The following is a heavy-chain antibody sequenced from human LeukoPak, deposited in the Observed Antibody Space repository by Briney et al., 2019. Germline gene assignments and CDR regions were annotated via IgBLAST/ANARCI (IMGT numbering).Heavy chain of an antibody. J-gene: IGHJ3*02. Sequence: SETLSLTCAVYGGSISSYYWSWIRQPPGKGLEWIGYIYYSGSTNYNPSLKSRVTISVDTSKNQFSLKLSSVTAADTAVYYCARKPYCSSTSCLMGDAFDIWGQGTMVTVSS. D-gene: IGHD2-2*01. CDR2: IYYSGST. CDR1: GGSISSYY. CDR3: ARKPYCSSTSCLMGDAFDI. V-gene: IGHV4-59*01.